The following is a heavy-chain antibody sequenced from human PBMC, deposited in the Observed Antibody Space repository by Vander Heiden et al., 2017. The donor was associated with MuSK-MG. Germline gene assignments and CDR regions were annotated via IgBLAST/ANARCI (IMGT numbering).Heavy chain of an antibody. CDR3: ARNDLGGGSYSNDD. CDR1: GFTFSTYW. Sequence: VQLVESGGGLVQPGGSLRLSCAASGFTFSTYWMTWVREAPGKGLEWVANIKQGGSEKYYVESVKGRFTISRDDAKNSLYLQMNSLRAEDTAVYYCARNDLGGGSYSNDDWGQGTLVTGSS. CDR2: IKQGGSEK. D-gene: IGHD1-26*01. V-gene: IGHV3-7*03. J-gene: IGHJ4*02.